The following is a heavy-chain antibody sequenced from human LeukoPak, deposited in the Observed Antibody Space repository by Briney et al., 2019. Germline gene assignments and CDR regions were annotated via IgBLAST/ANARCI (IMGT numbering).Heavy chain of an antibody. D-gene: IGHD4-17*01. J-gene: IGHJ5*01. Sequence: GGSLRLSCAASGFPFSSYGMHWVRQAPGKGLEWVAAISNDGNNKFYADSVKGRFTISRDNPKNTMYLQMNSLRAEDTAVYYCANPPTVTKIRFDSWGQGTLVTVSS. CDR3: ANPPTVTKIRFDS. V-gene: IGHV3-30*18. CDR1: GFPFSSYG. CDR2: ISNDGNNK.